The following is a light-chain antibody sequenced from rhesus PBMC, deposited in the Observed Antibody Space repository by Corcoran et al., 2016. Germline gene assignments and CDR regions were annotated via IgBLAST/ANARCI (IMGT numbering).Light chain of an antibody. V-gene: IGKV2-72*01. CDR3: VQAMAFPLT. J-gene: IGKJ4*01. CDR1: QSLLHSNGNTY. CDR2: GGS. Sequence: EIVMTQTPLSLPITPGESASISCRSSQSLLHSNGNTYLHWYLQKPGQSPQLLIYGGSTRASGVPDRFSGMGSGTDCTLKSSKVEAEDVGVYYCVQAMAFPLTFGGGTKVEIK.